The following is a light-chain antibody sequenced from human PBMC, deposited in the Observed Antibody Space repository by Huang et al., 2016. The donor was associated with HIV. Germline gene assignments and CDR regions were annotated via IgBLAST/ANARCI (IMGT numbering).Light chain of an antibody. J-gene: IGKJ4*01. Sequence: DIQMTQSTSSLSASVGDSVTIACRASQDIRNSLAWYQQKPGKAPKLHLYAASRLESGVPARCSGGGSGTSYTLTISGLQPEDFATYYCQQYYTPLLTFGGGTKVEIK. CDR1: QDIRNS. CDR3: QQYYTPLLT. V-gene: IGKV1-NL1*01. CDR2: AAS.